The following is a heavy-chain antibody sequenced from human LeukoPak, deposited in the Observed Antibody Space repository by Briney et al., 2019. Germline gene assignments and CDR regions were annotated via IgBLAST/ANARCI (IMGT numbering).Heavy chain of an antibody. CDR2: INPNSGGT. Sequence: ASVKVSCKASGYTFTGYYMHWVRQAPGQGLEWIGWINPNSGGTNYAQKFQGRVTMTRDTSISTAYMELSRLRSDDTAVYYCARGRVGRALRSGASWFDPWGQGTLVTVSS. V-gene: IGHV1-2*02. D-gene: IGHD3-10*01. CDR3: ARGRVGRALRSGASWFDP. J-gene: IGHJ5*02. CDR1: GYTFTGYY.